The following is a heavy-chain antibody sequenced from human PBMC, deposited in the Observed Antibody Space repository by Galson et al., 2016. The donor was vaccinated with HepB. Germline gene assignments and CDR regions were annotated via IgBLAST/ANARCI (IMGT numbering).Heavy chain of an antibody. V-gene: IGHV1-3*01. CDR2: INAGNGHT. CDR3: AGEIGVADGNWFDP. Sequence: SVKVSCKASGYTFTSYVMHWVRQAPGQRLEWMGWINAGNGHTKYSQNFQGRVTITRDTSASTAYMELSSLRSEDTAVYYCAGEIGVADGNWFDPWGQGTLVTVSS. D-gene: IGHD6-13*01. J-gene: IGHJ5*02. CDR1: GYTFTSYV.